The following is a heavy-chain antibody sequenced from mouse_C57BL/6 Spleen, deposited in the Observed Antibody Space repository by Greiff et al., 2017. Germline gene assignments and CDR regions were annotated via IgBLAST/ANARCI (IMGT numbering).Heavy chain of an antibody. CDR1: GYSITSGYY. CDR3: AREILGGYFDV. D-gene: IGHD3-3*01. J-gene: IGHJ1*03. V-gene: IGHV3-6*01. Sequence: ESGPGLVKPSQSLSLTCSVTGYSITSGYYWNWIRQFPGNKLEWMGYISYDGSNNYNPSLKNRISITRDTSKNQFFLKLNSVTTEDTATYYCAREILGGYFDVWGTGTTVTVSS. CDR2: ISYDGSN.